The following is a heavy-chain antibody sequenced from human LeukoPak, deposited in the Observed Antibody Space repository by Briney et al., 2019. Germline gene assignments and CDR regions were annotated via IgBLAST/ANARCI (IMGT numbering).Heavy chain of an antibody. CDR2: IKSCGVSLFSGVGSAA. CDR3: AKMSGVVWFGELRLPFDS. V-gene: IGHV3-23*01. D-gene: IGHD3-10*01. CDR1: GFNFSNYA. J-gene: IGHJ4*02. Sequence: GSPRLPWVASGFNFSNYAMILVRPAPGEGPEWGSVIKSCGVSLFSGVGSAAYYADSVGGRFTISRDNSKNTLYPQMNSLRADDTAVYYCAKMSGVVWFGELRLPFDSWGQGTVVTVSS.